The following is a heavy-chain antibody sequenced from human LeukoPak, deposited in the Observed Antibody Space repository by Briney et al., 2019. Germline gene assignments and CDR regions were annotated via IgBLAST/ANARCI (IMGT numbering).Heavy chain of an antibody. Sequence: GGSLRLSCAASGFTFSSYAMSWVRQAPGKGLEWVSAISGSGGSTYYADSVKGRFTISRDNSKNTLYLQMNSLRAEDTAVYYCAALNWKGTAVPFDYWGQGTLVTVSS. CDR3: AALNWKGTAVPFDY. V-gene: IGHV3-23*01. D-gene: IGHD1-1*01. J-gene: IGHJ4*02. CDR1: GFTFSSYA. CDR2: ISGSGGST.